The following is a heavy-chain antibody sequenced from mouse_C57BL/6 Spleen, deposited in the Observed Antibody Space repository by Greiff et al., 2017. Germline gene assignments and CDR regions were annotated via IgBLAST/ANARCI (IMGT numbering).Heavy chain of an antibody. CDR3: ARNHYGKGGYYFDY. CDR1: GYTFTSYW. CDR2: IDPSDSET. V-gene: IGHV1-52*01. Sequence: QVQLQQPGAELVRPGSSVKLSCKASGYTFTSYWMHWVKQRPIQGLEWIGNIDPSDSETHYNQKFKDKAKLTVDKSSSTAYMQLSSLTSEDSAVYYCARNHYGKGGYYFDYWGQGTTLTVSS. D-gene: IGHD2-1*01. J-gene: IGHJ2*01.